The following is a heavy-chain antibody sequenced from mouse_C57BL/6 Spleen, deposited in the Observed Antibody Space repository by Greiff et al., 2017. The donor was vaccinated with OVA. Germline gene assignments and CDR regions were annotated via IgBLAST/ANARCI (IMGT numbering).Heavy chain of an antibody. Sequence: EVQRVESGEGLVKPGGSLKLSCAASGFTFSSYAMSWVRQTPEKRLAWVAYISSGGDYIYYADTVKGRFTISRDNARNTLYLQMSSLKSEDTAMYYCTSYGSSYGYFDVWGTGTTVTVSS. J-gene: IGHJ1*03. D-gene: IGHD1-1*01. CDR1: GFTFSSYA. CDR2: ISSGGDYI. CDR3: TSYGSSYGYFDV. V-gene: IGHV5-9-1*02.